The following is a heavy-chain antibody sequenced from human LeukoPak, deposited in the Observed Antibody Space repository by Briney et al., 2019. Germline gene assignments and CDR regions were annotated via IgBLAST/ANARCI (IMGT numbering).Heavy chain of an antibody. D-gene: IGHD6-19*01. Sequence: PGGSLRLSCVASGFTLSSRGMNWVRQAPGKGLEWVSSITTTSTYIYYTDSVKGRFTISRDNAKNSLYLQMNSLRAEDTAVYYCSGSGWTTDAFDIWGQGTMVTVSS. CDR1: GFTLSSRG. CDR3: SGSGWTTDAFDI. V-gene: IGHV3-21*06. CDR2: ITTTSTYI. J-gene: IGHJ3*02.